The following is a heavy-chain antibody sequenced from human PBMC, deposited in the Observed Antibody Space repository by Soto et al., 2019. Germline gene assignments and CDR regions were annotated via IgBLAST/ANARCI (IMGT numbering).Heavy chain of an antibody. CDR3: AREGAAIHYYYYGMDV. CDR1: GGTFSSYA. D-gene: IGHD2-21*02. Sequence: QVQLVQSGAEVKKPGSSVKVSCKASGGTFSSYAISWVRQAPGQGLEWMGGIIPIFGTANYAQKFQGRVTSTADESTSTAYMELGSLRSEDTAVYYCAREGAAIHYYYYGMDVWGQGTTVTVSS. CDR2: IIPIFGTA. J-gene: IGHJ6*02. V-gene: IGHV1-69*12.